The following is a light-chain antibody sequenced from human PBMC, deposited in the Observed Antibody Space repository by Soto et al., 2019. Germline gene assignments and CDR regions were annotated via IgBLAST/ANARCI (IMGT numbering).Light chain of an antibody. Sequence: IQMTQSPSSVSASVGDRVTITCRASQDISGWLAWFQQKPGEAPKLLIYGAFSLQSGVPSRFSGSGSGTDFTLTISSLQPEDSATYYCQQANSFPWTFGQGTKVDIK. V-gene: IGKV1D-12*01. CDR1: QDISGW. CDR3: QQANSFPWT. J-gene: IGKJ1*01. CDR2: GAF.